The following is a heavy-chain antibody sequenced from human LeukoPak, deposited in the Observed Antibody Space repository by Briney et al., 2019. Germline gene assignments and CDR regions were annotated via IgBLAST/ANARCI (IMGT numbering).Heavy chain of an antibody. D-gene: IGHD2-21*01. CDR1: GGTFSSYA. CDR2: IIPIFGTA. V-gene: IGHV1-69*05. J-gene: IGHJ4*02. Sequence: GASVKVSCKASGGTFSSYAISWVRQAPGQGLEWMGGIIPIFGTANYAQKFQGRVTITTDESTSTAYMELSSLRSEDTAVYYCARDHGYCGGDCYWDYWGQGTLVTVSS. CDR3: ARDHGYCGGDCYWDY.